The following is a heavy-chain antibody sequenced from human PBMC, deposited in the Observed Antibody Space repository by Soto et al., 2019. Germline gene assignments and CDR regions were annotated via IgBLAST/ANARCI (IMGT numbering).Heavy chain of an antibody. V-gene: IGHV3-48*01. J-gene: IGHJ4*02. D-gene: IGHD3-3*01. CDR2: ISSSSSTI. Sequence: GGSLRLSCAASGFTFSSYSMNWVRQAPGKGLEWVSYISSSSSTIYYADSVKGRFTISRDNAKNSLYLQMNSLRAEDTAVYYCARADNYDFWSGKNPDYWGQGTLVTVSS. CDR3: ARADNYDFWSGKNPDY. CDR1: GFTFSSYS.